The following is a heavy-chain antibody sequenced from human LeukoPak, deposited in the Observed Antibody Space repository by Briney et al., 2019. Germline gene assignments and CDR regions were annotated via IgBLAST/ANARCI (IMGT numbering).Heavy chain of an antibody. J-gene: IGHJ3*02. CDR3: ARDGSSSWWNDAFDI. D-gene: IGHD6-13*01. V-gene: IGHV3-30*04. CDR2: ISYDGSNK. Sequence: GGSLRLSCAASGFTFSSYAMHWVRQAPGKGLEWVAVISYDGSNKYYADSVKGRSTISRDNSKNTLYLQMNSLRAEDTAVYYCARDGSSSWWNDAFDIWGQGTMVTVSS. CDR1: GFTFSSYA.